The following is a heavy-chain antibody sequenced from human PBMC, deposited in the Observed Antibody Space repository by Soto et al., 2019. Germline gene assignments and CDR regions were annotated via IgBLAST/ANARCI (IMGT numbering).Heavy chain of an antibody. Sequence: ASVKVSCKASGGTFSSYAISWVRQAPGQGLEWMGGIIPIFGTANYAQKFQGRVTITADESTSTAYMELSSLRSGDTAVYYCARDLRPYYDILTGYYLNNWFDPWGQGTLVTVSS. CDR3: ARDLRPYYDILTGYYLNNWFDP. D-gene: IGHD3-9*01. J-gene: IGHJ5*02. V-gene: IGHV1-69*13. CDR2: IIPIFGTA. CDR1: GGTFSSYA.